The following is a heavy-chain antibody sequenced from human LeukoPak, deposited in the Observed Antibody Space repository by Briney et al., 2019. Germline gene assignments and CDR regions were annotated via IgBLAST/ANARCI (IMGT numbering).Heavy chain of an antibody. CDR2: IKQDGSEK. Sequence: GGSLRLSCAASGFTFSSYWMSWVRQAPGKGLEWVANIKQDGSEKYYVDSVKGRFTISRDNAKNSLYLQMNSLRAEDTAVYYCAREGITVVRGVIGAQNAFDMWGQGTMVTVSS. V-gene: IGHV3-7*01. CDR3: AREGITVVRGVIGAQNAFDM. CDR1: GFTFSSYW. J-gene: IGHJ3*02. D-gene: IGHD3-10*01.